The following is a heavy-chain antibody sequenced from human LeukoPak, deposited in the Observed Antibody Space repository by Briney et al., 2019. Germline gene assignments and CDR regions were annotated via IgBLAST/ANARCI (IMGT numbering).Heavy chain of an antibody. D-gene: IGHD3-9*01. CDR2: TSYDGSNK. CDR3: ARGLRYFDWLGDAFDI. CDR1: GFTFSSYA. Sequence: GGSLRLSCAASGFTFSSYAMHWVRQAPGKGLEWVAVTSYDGSNKYYADSVKGRFTISRDNSKNTLYLQMNSLRAEDTAVYYCARGLRYFDWLGDAFDIWGQGTMVTVSS. V-gene: IGHV3-30-3*01. J-gene: IGHJ3*02.